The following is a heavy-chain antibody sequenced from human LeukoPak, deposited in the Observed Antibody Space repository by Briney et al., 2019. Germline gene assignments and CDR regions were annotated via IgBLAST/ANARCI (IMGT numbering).Heavy chain of an antibody. V-gene: IGHV3-33*01. Sequence: PGRSLRLSCAASGFTFSSYGMHWVRQAPGKGLEWVAVIWYDGSNKYYADSVKGRFTISRDNSKNTLYLQMNSLRAEDTAVYYCAREGSGSYYFDYWGHGTLVTASS. CDR2: IWYDGSNK. CDR3: AREGSGSYYFDY. D-gene: IGHD6-19*01. CDR1: GFTFSSYG. J-gene: IGHJ4*01.